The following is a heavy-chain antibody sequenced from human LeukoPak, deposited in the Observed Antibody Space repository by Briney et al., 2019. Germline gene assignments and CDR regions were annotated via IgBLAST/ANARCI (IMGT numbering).Heavy chain of an antibody. J-gene: IGHJ3*02. CDR3: ARVVLSGWLQLRAFDI. D-gene: IGHD5-24*01. Sequence: AASVKVSCKASGYTFTSYDINWVRQATGQGLEWMGWMNPNSGNTGYAQKFQGRVTMTRNTSISTAYMELSSLRSEDTAVYYCARVVLSGWLQLRAFDIWGQGTMVTVSS. CDR1: GYTFTSYD. CDR2: MNPNSGNT. V-gene: IGHV1-8*01.